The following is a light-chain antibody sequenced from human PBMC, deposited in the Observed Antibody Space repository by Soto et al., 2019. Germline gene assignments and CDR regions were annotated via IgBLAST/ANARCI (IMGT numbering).Light chain of an antibody. CDR1: QSVSSN. CDR2: GAS. V-gene: IGKV3-20*01. Sequence: EIVMTQSPATLSVSPGERATLSCRASQSVSSNLAWYQQKPGQAPSLLIYGASTRATGIPDRFSGSGSGTDFILTISRLEPDDFAVYYCQQYGRSPRTFGQGTKVDIK. CDR3: QQYGRSPRT. J-gene: IGKJ1*01.